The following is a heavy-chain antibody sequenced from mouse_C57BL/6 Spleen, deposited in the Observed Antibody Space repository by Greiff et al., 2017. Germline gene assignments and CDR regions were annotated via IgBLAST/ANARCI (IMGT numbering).Heavy chain of an antibody. CDR2: ISYDGSN. CDR3: ARGGELGRGDY. CDR1: GYSITSGYY. V-gene: IGHV3-6*01. D-gene: IGHD4-1*01. J-gene: IGHJ2*01. Sequence: EVKLQESGPGLVKPSQSLSLTCSVTGYSITSGYYWNWIRQFPGNKLEWMGYISYDGSNNYNPSLKNRISITRDTSKNQFFLKLNSVTTEDTATXYCARGGELGRGDYWGQGTTLTVSS.